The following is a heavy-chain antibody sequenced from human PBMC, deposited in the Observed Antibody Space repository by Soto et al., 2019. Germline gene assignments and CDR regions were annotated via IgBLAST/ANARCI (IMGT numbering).Heavy chain of an antibody. CDR3: ARDLGIGSGPFDA. Sequence: QVQLQESAPGLVKPSEPLSLPCTVSGDSITSYYWGWFRRPPGKALEWIGYIYNSGSTDNNPSLKSRVTISLDPAKKQFSLKLKSVTAADTAVYYCARDLGIGSGPFDAWGQGTMVTVSA. CDR2: IYNSGST. CDR1: GDSITSYY. V-gene: IGHV4-4*08. D-gene: IGHD2-2*03. J-gene: IGHJ3*01.